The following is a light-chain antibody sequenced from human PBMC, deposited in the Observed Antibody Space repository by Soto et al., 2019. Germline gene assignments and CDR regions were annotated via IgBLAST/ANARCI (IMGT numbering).Light chain of an antibody. Sequence: QSALTQPASVSGSPGQSITISCTGTSSDVGGYNYVSWYQQHPGKAPKLMSYDVSNRPSGVSNRFSGSKAGNTASLTIYGLQAEDEADYYCSSYTSSRTSVVFGGGTTLTVL. CDR1: SSDVGGYNY. CDR3: SSYTSSRTSVV. CDR2: DVS. J-gene: IGLJ2*01. V-gene: IGLV2-14*01.